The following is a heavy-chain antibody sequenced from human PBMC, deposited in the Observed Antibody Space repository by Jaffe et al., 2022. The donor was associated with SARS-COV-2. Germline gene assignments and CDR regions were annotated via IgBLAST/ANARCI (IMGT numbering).Heavy chain of an antibody. CDR1: GYTFTSYG. V-gene: IGHV7-4-1*02. CDR2: MNTDTGNP. J-gene: IGHJ4*02. CDR3: ARDGSSGSHLDY. D-gene: IGHD3-22*01. Sequence: QVQLVQSGSELKKPGASVKVSCKASGYTFTSYGMNWVRQAPGQGLEWMGWMNTDTGNPTYAQDLTGRFVFSLDTSVRTAYLQISSLKGEDTAVYYCARDGSSGSHLDYWGQGTLVTVSS.